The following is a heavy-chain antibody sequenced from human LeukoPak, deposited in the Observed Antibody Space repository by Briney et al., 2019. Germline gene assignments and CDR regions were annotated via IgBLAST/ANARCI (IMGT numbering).Heavy chain of an antibody. V-gene: IGHV3-23*01. CDR3: AKRGGLPPLDYYYYYMDV. CDR1: GFTFSSFA. D-gene: IGHD2-21*02. Sequence: GGSLRLSXAVSGFTFSSFAMSWVRQAPGKGLEWVSAISGSGGSTYYADSVKGRFTISRDNSKNTLYLQMNSLRAEDTAVYYCAKRGGLPPLDYYYYYMDVWGKGTTVTVSS. CDR2: ISGSGGST. J-gene: IGHJ6*03.